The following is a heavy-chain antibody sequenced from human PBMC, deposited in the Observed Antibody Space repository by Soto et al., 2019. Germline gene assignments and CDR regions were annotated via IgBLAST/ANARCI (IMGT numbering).Heavy chain of an antibody. J-gene: IGHJ4*02. CDR1: GFTFSSYG. V-gene: IGHV3-30*18. D-gene: IGHD3-9*01. CDR2: ISYDGSNK. Sequence: GALRLSCAASGFTFSSYGMHWVRQAPGKGLEWVAVISYDGSNKYYADSVKGRFTISRDNSKNTLYLQMNSLRAEDTAVYYCAKDHSRYFDWSDYWGQGTLVTVSS. CDR3: AKDHSRYFDWSDY.